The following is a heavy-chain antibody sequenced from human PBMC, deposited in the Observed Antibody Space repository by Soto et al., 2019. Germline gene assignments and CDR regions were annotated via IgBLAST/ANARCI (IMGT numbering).Heavy chain of an antibody. CDR2: IVPMFGTA. Sequence: QVRLVQSGAEVKKPGSSVNVSCKTSGGTFGNSAVTWVRQAPGQGLEWLGGIVPMFGTANYAQKFQGRVTITADESTITAYMERSSLNTDDTAVYYCARDGDPQSAFWSGPLGGGRFDPWGQGTLVTVSS. V-gene: IGHV1-69*12. CDR3: ARDGDPQSAFWSGPLGGGRFDP. D-gene: IGHD3-3*01. CDR1: GGTFGNSA. J-gene: IGHJ5*02.